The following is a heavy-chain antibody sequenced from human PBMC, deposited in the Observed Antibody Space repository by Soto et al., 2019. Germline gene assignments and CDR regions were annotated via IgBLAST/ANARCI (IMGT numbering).Heavy chain of an antibody. CDR2: ISYDGSNK. CDR3: ARVDVRHAFDI. Sequence: GSLRLSCAASGFTFSSYAMHWVRQAPGKGLEWVAVISYDGSNKYYADSVKGRFTISRDNSKNTLYLQMNSLRAEDTAVYYCARVDVRHAFDIWGQGTMVTVSS. J-gene: IGHJ3*02. CDR1: GFTFSSYA. V-gene: IGHV3-30-3*01.